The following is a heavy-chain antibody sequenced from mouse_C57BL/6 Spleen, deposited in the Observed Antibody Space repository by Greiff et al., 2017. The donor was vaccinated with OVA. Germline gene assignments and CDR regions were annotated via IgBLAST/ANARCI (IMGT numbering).Heavy chain of an antibody. J-gene: IGHJ1*03. Sequence: QVQLQQPGAELVRPGSSVKLSCKASGYTFTSYWMHWVKQRPIQGLEWIGNIDPSDSETHYNQKFKDKATLTVDKSSSTAYMQLSSLTSEDSAVYYCATNYYGSSRHFDVWGTGTTVTVSS. CDR2: IDPSDSET. CDR3: ATNYYGSSRHFDV. CDR1: GYTFTSYW. D-gene: IGHD1-1*01. V-gene: IGHV1-52*01.